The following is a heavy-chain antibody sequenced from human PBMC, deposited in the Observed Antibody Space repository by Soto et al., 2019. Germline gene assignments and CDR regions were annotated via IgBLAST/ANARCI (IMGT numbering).Heavy chain of an antibody. J-gene: IGHJ4*02. CDR2: IKSKTDGGTT. Sequence: GESLKISCAASGFTFSNAWMSWVRQAPGKGLEWVGRIKSKTDGGTTDYAAPVKGRFTISRDDSKNTLYLQMNSLKTEDTAVYYCTKAGGVGATLFDYWGQGTLVTVSS. D-gene: IGHD1-26*01. CDR3: TKAGGVGATLFDY. CDR1: GFTFSNAW. V-gene: IGHV3-15*01.